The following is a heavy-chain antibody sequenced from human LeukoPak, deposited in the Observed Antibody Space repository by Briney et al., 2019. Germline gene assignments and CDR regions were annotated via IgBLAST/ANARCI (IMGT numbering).Heavy chain of an antibody. CDR2: ISGSGGST. J-gene: IGHJ4*02. V-gene: IGHV3-23*01. Sequence: GGSLRLSCAASGFPFSSYAMSWVRQAPGKGLEWVSAISGSGGSTYYADSVKGRFTISRDNSKNTLYLQMNSLRAEDTAVYYCAKLQTYYDFWSGYYRGYYFDYWGQGTLVTVSS. CDR3: AKLQTYYDFWSGYYRGYYFDY. D-gene: IGHD3-3*01. CDR1: GFPFSSYA.